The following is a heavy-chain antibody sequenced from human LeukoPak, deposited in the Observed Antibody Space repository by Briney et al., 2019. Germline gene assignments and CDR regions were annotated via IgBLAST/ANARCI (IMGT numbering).Heavy chain of an antibody. J-gene: IGHJ4*02. Sequence: SETLSLTCTVSGGSISSGSYYWGYIRQPPQKGLEWIGSVYYSGSTYYNPSLKSRVTISVDTSKNQFSLKLSSVTAADTAVYYCARQGLWELPTFDSWGQGTLVSVSS. CDR3: ARQGLWELPTFDS. V-gene: IGHV4-39*01. D-gene: IGHD1-26*01. CDR2: VYYSGST. CDR1: GGSISSGSYY.